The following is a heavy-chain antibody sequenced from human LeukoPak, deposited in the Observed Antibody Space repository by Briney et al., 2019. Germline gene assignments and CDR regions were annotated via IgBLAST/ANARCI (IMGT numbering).Heavy chain of an antibody. CDR1: GFIFSSYE. CDR2: ISNSGGST. CDR3: AKVGLRLGGDY. V-gene: IGHV3-23*01. J-gene: IGHJ4*02. D-gene: IGHD4-17*01. Sequence: GGSLRLSCAASGFIFSSYEMNWVRQAPGKGLEWVSGISNSGGSTYYADSVKGRFTISRDNSKNTLYLQMNSPRAEDTAVYYCAKVGLRLGGDYWGQGTLVTVSS.